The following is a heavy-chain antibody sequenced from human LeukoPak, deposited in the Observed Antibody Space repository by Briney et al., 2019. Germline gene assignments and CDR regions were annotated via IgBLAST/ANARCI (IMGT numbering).Heavy chain of an antibody. D-gene: IGHD2-2*01. CDR2: IYTSGST. V-gene: IGHV4-4*07. Sequence: PSETLSLTCTVSGGSISSYYWSWIRQPAGKGLEWIGRIYTSGSTNYNPSLKSRVTISVDTSKNQFSLKLSSVTAADTAVYYCARTEVVPAAIGGFDIWGQGTMATVSS. CDR3: ARTEVVPAAIGGFDI. CDR1: GGSISSYY. J-gene: IGHJ3*02.